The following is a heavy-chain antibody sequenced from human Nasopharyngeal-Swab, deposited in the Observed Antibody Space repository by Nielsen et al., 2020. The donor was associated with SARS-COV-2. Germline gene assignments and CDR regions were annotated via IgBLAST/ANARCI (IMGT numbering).Heavy chain of an antibody. J-gene: IGHJ4*02. V-gene: IGHV4-39*01. Sequence: SETLSLTCTVSGASISTSSYYWVWIRQPPGKGLEWIGSFSYSGSTYYNPSLKSRVTISVDTSKNQFSLKLSSVTAADTAVYYCARRGRIAVAGFFDYWGQGTLVTVSS. CDR1: GASISTSSYY. D-gene: IGHD6-19*01. CDR3: ARRGRIAVAGFFDY. CDR2: FSYSGST.